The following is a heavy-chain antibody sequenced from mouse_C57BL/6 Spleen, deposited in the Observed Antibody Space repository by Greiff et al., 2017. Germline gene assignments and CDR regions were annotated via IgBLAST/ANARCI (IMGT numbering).Heavy chain of an antibody. D-gene: IGHD4-1*01. CDR1: GYTFTSYW. CDR3: ARAWDENYFDY. J-gene: IGHJ2*01. CDR2: IDPSDSYT. Sequence: QVQLQQPGAELVMPGASVKLSCKASGYTFTSYWMHWVKQRPGQGLEWIGEIDPSDSYTNYNQKFKGKSTLTVDKPSSTAYMQLSSLTSEDSAVYYCARAWDENYFDYWGQGTTLTVSS. V-gene: IGHV1-69*01.